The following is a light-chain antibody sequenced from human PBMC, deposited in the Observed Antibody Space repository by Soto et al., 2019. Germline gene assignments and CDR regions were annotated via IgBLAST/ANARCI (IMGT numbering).Light chain of an antibody. CDR1: SSDVGGYNY. V-gene: IGLV2-14*01. J-gene: IGLJ1*01. CDR3: SSYTSSSTYV. Sequence: QSALTQPASVSGSPGQSITISCTGTSSDVGGYNYVSWYQQHPGKAPKLMIYDVSNRPSGVSNRFSRSKSGKTASLTISGLQAEDEDDYYCSSYTSSSTYVFGTGTKV. CDR2: DVS.